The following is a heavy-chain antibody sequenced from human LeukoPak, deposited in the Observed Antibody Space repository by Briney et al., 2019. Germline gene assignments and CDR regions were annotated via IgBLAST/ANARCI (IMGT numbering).Heavy chain of an antibody. Sequence: SETLSLTCTVSGGSISNVYWSWIRQPPGKGLEWLGFIYYSGTTNYNPSLKSRVSMSVETPKNQFSLKLTSLTAADTAVYYCARHPQGDERNAPDCFDFWGQGTTVTVSS. D-gene: IGHD2-21*01. CDR3: ARHPQGDERNAPDCFDF. V-gene: IGHV4-59*08. J-gene: IGHJ3*01. CDR2: IYYSGTT. CDR1: GGSISNVY.